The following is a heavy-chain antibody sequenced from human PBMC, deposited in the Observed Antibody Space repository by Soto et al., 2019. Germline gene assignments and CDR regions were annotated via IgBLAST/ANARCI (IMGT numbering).Heavy chain of an antibody. D-gene: IGHD5-18*01. Sequence: GGSLRLSCAASGFTFNNYAMSCVRQAPGKGLEWVSAISGSGGSTYYADSVKGRFTISRDNSKNTLYLQMNNLRAEDTAVYYCAKGLSRSSYGIDSSGPGPLVTVST. CDR1: GFTFNNYA. V-gene: IGHV3-23*01. CDR2: ISGSGGST. CDR3: AKGLSRSSYGIDS. J-gene: IGHJ4*02.